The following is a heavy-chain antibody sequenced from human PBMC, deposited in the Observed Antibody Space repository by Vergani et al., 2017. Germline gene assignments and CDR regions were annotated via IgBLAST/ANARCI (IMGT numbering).Heavy chain of an antibody. Sequence: QVQLVESGGGVVQPGRSLRLSCASGFTFSSYAMHWVRQAPGKGLEWVAVISYDGSNKYYADSVKGRFTISRDNSKNTLYLQMNSLRAEDTAVYYCAKSPIIGIAAAGTSDYWGQGTLVTVSS. CDR3: AKSPIIGIAAAGTSDY. CDR1: GFTFSSYA. V-gene: IGHV3-30-3*02. CDR2: ISYDGSNK. J-gene: IGHJ4*02. D-gene: IGHD6-13*01.